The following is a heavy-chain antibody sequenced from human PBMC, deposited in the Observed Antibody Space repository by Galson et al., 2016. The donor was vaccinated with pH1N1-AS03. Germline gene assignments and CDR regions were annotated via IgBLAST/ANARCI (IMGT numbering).Heavy chain of an antibody. CDR2: IRGNGDST. Sequence: SLRLSCAASGFSFNSYAMQWVRQAPGEGLEWVSGIRGNGDSTYYADSVKGRFTISRDNSKDMFYLQMTSLRGDDTAVYYCTRLTGSGPWGQGTRVTVSS. CDR1: GFSFNSYA. V-gene: IGHV3-23*01. J-gene: IGHJ5*02. D-gene: IGHD1-1*01. CDR3: TRLTGSGP.